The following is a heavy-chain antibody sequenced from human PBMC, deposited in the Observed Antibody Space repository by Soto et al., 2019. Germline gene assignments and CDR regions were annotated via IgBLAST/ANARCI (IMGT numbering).Heavy chain of an antibody. V-gene: IGHV3-48*02. J-gene: IGHJ3*01. CDR3: VRDDRWAFDF. D-gene: IGHD3-22*01. CDR2: ISIGSGSI. Sequence: EVQLVESGGGLVQPGGSRRVSCAASGFSFSNYAMNWVRQAPGKGLELVSYISIGSGSIFYADSVKGRFTISRDDAKNSLYMQMNTLRDEDTAVYYCVRDDRWAFDFWGQGTMVTVSS. CDR1: GFSFSNYA.